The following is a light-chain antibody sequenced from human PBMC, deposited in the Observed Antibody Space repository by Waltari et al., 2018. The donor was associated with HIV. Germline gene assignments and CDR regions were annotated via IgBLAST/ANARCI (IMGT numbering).Light chain of an antibody. J-gene: IGLJ3*02. Sequence: SSELAQDPAVSVALGQTVRITCKGHSVRSYYASWYQQKPGQAPVLVVYGENNRPSGIPDRFSGSSSGNTASLTIAGAQAEDEADYYCNSRDSSGHWFFGGGTKVTVL. V-gene: IGLV3-19*01. CDR3: NSRDSSGHWF. CDR2: GEN. CDR1: SVRSYY.